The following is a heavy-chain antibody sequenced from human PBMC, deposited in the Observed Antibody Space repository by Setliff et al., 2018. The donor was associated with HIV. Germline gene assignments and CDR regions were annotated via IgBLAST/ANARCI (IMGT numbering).Heavy chain of an antibody. CDR3: ARDLSGNFWSGSWGWFDP. J-gene: IGHJ5*02. Sequence: PSETLSLTCTVSDASISNYHWSWIRQSPGNGLEWIGYIYYSGSTNYNPSLKSRVTISVDTSKNQFSLKLSSVTAADTAVYYCARDLSGNFWSGSWGWFDPWGQGTLVTVS. V-gene: IGHV4-59*01. CDR1: DASISNYH. CDR2: IYYSGST. D-gene: IGHD3-3*01.